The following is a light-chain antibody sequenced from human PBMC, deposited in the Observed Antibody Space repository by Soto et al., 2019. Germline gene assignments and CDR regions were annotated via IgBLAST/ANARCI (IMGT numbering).Light chain of an antibody. V-gene: IGKV3-15*01. J-gene: IGKJ1*01. CDR3: QQYNNWPPWT. Sequence: ILMTQSPATLSVSPGERATLSCRASQSVSNNLAWYQQKPGQAPRLLIYDASTRATGIPARFSGSGSGTEFTLTISGRQSEDFAVYYYQQYNNWPPWTFGRGTKVEIK. CDR1: QSVSNN. CDR2: DAS.